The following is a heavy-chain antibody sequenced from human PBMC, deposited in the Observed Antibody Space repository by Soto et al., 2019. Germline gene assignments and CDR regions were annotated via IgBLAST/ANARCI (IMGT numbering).Heavy chain of an antibody. CDR2: ISAGAVAT. Sequence: GGSLRLSCAASGFTFSSYAMSWVRQSPGKGLEWVSAISAGAVATNYADSVKGRFTISRDNSKNTLYLQMNSLRAEDTAVYYCAKGRESSGSYRPFDYWGQGALVTVSS. CDR1: GFTFSSYA. J-gene: IGHJ4*02. D-gene: IGHD3-22*01. CDR3: AKGRESSGSYRPFDY. V-gene: IGHV3-23*01.